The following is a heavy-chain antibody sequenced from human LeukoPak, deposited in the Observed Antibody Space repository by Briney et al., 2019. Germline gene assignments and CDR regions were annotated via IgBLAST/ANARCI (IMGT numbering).Heavy chain of an antibody. Sequence: GSLRLSCAASGFTFSSYSMNWVRQAPGKGLEWIGYIYYSGSTHYNPSLKSRVTISVDTSKNQFSLNLRSVTAADTAIYSCARGPIVGFGELSPPDVWGQGTTVTVSS. CDR1: GFTFSSYS. CDR2: IYYSGST. V-gene: IGHV4-59*12. CDR3: ARGPIVGFGELSPPDV. D-gene: IGHD3-10*01. J-gene: IGHJ6*02.